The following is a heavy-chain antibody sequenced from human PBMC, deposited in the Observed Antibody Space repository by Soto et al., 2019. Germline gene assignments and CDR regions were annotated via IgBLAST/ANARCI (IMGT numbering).Heavy chain of an antibody. D-gene: IGHD1-1*01. Sequence: QEQLVESGGGVVQPGRSLRLSCAASGFTFRSYGMHWVRQAPGKGLEWVAVMSYDGSTEYYADSVKGRFSISRDNSKNTVYLQMNSLRAEDPAVFYCAKDRRMNWNDKKYFHGMAVWGQGTTVTVSS. CDR2: MSYDGSTE. V-gene: IGHV3-30*18. CDR3: AKDRRMNWNDKKYFHGMAV. CDR1: GFTFRSYG. J-gene: IGHJ6*02.